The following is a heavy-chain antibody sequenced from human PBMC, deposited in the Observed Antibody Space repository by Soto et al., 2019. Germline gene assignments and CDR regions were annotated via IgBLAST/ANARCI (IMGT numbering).Heavy chain of an antibody. D-gene: IGHD1-7*01. CDR2: ISWNSDNI. Sequence: DVQLVESGGGLVQPGRSLRLSCAGSGFTFDAHAMHWVRQAPGKCLEWVSTISWNSDNIHYADSVKGRFTISRDNAKNSLYLHLNSLRAEDTAWYYCARCGTISSFSHIRSWGQGTLVTGSS. J-gene: IGHJ4*02. V-gene: IGHV3-9*01. CDR1: GFTFDAHA. CDR3: ARCGTISSFSHIRS.